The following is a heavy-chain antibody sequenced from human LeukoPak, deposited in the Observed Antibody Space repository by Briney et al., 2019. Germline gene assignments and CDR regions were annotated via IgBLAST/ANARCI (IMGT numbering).Heavy chain of an antibody. J-gene: IGHJ6*02. V-gene: IGHV3-7*01. Sequence: PGGSLRLSCAASGFTLDDYTMHWVRQAPGNVWEWVANIKQDGSEKYYVDSVKGRFTISRDNAKNSLYLQMNSLRAEDTAVYYCATYCSGGSCYPRYYYYGMDVWGQGTTVTVSS. CDR2: IKQDGSEK. CDR1: GFTLDDYT. CDR3: ATYCSGGSCYPRYYYYGMDV. D-gene: IGHD2-15*01.